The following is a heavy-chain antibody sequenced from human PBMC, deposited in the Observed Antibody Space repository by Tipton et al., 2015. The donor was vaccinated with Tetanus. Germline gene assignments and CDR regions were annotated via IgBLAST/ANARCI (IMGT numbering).Heavy chain of an antibody. CDR3: ARDDAGLDL. CDR2: ISGEGRTL. J-gene: IGHJ5*02. CDR1: GFIFSDFA. V-gene: IGHV3-30*09. Sequence: SLRLSCAASGFIFSDFAMHWVRQPPGKGLEWVTVISGEGRTLDPIDPVKGRFAVSRDNANAMLYLELNDVRVEDTAVYYCARDDAGLDLWGQGTRVTVSS.